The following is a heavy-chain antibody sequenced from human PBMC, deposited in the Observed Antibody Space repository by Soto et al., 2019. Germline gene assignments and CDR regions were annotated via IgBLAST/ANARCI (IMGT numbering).Heavy chain of an antibody. V-gene: IGHV4-31*03. Sequence: KTSETLSLTCTVSGGSISSVGYYWNWIRQHPGKDLEWVGYIYYSGITYHNPSLKSRVTISVDTSKNQFSLKLSSVTAADTAVYYCASGEYYYDSSGQLKERLLDYRAQRTPVTVSS. D-gene: IGHD3-22*01. CDR1: GGSISSVGYY. CDR3: ASGEYYYDSSGQLKERLLDY. CDR2: IYYSGIT. J-gene: IGHJ4*02.